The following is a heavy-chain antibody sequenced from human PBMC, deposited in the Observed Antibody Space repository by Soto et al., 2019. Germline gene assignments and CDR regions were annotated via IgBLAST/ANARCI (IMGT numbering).Heavy chain of an antibody. CDR2: SIPIFGTA. CDR3: ARGSNITMVRGVISYGMDV. D-gene: IGHD3-10*01. V-gene: IGHV1-69*06. Sequence: QVQLVQSGAEVKKPGSSVKVSCKASGGTLSSYAISWVRQAPGQGLEWIGGSIPIFGTANYAQKFQGRVTITADKSTSTAYMELSSLRSEDTAVYYCARGSNITMVRGVISYGMDVWGQGTTVTVSS. CDR1: GGTLSSYA. J-gene: IGHJ6*02.